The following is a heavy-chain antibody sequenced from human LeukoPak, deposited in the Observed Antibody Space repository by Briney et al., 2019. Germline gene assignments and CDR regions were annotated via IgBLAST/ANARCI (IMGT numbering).Heavy chain of an antibody. V-gene: IGHV4-34*01. CDR2: INHSGST. Sequence: SETLSLTCAVYGGSFSGYYWSWIRQPPGKGLEWIGEINHSGSTNYNPSLKSRVTISVDTSKNQFSLKLSSVTAADTAVYYCARVSRGWLQYDYFDYWGQGTLVTVSS. CDR3: ARVSRGWLQYDYFDY. D-gene: IGHD5-24*01. CDR1: GGSFSGYY. J-gene: IGHJ4*02.